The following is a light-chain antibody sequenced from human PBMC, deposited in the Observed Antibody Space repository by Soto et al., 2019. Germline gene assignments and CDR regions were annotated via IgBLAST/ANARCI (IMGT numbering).Light chain of an antibody. CDR2: NVY. J-gene: IGLJ1*01. Sequence: LTQPASVSGSPGQSITVSCTGTSSDVGAYNFVSWHQQHPGKAPKLMIYNVYDRPSGISYRFSGSKSGNTASLTISGLQGEDEADYYCSAYTVSRTYVFGTGTKVTVL. V-gene: IGLV2-14*03. CDR1: SSDVGAYNF. CDR3: SAYTVSRTYV.